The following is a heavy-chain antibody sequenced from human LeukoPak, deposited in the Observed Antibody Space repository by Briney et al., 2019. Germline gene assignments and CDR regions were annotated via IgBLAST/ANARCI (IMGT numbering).Heavy chain of an antibody. CDR3: ASHSRDGYNGNY. CDR2: ISSSSSYI. Sequence: ETLSLTCTVSGGSISSYYWSWVRQAPGKGLEWVSSISSSSSYIYYADSVKGRFTISRDNAKNSLYLQMNSLRAEDTAVYYCASHSRDGYNGNYWGQGTLVTVSS. CDR1: GGSISSYY. D-gene: IGHD5-24*01. J-gene: IGHJ4*02. V-gene: IGHV3-21*01.